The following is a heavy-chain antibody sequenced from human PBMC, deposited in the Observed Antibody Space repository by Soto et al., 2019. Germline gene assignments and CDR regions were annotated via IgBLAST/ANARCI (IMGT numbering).Heavy chain of an antibody. J-gene: IGHJ5*02. CDR3: AREFCSGGNCYTYYFDP. CDR2: ILDDGSNT. Sequence: PGGSLRLSCAASGFSFSSYAMHWVRQAPGKGLEWVALILDDGSNTNYADSVKGRFTISRDNAKSTLFLQMNSLRDEDTAVYYCAREFCSGGNCYTYYFDPWGQGIPVTVSS. CDR1: GFSFSSYA. V-gene: IGHV3-30-3*01. D-gene: IGHD2-15*01.